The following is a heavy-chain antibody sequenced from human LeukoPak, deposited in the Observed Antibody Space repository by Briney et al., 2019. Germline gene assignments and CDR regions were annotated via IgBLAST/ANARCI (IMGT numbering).Heavy chain of an antibody. CDR2: ISGSGGST. Sequence: GGSLRLSCAASGFTFSSYAMSWVRQAPGKGLELVSAISGSGGSTYYADSVKGRFTISRDNSKNTLYLQMNSLRAEDTAVYYCARQNDFWSGYYFYWGQGTLVTVSS. J-gene: IGHJ4*02. CDR3: ARQNDFWSGYYFY. V-gene: IGHV3-23*01. D-gene: IGHD3-3*01. CDR1: GFTFSSYA.